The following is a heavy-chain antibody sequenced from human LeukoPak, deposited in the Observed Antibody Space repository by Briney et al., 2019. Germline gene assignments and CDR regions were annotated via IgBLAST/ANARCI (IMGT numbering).Heavy chain of an antibody. D-gene: IGHD1-26*01. J-gene: IGHJ3*02. CDR2: ISGSGDNT. CDR3: ARDMSPWESKNPDAFDI. V-gene: IGHV3-23*01. Sequence: PGGSLRLSCAVSGFTFSNYAMSRVRQAPGKGLECVSSISGSGDNTYYADSVRGRFTISRDNSKNTLYLQMNGLRAEDTAVYYCARDMSPWESKNPDAFDIWGQGTMVTVSS. CDR1: GFTFSNYA.